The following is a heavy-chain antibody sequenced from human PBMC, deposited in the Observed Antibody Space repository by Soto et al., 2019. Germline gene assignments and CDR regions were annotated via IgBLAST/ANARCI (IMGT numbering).Heavy chain of an antibody. CDR2: IIPIFGTA. CDR3: ASNTMVRGVRYYYYGMDV. V-gene: IGHV1-69*13. CDR1: GGTFSSYA. Sequence: SVKVSCKASGGTFSSYAISWVRQAPGQGLEWMGGIIPIFGTANYAQKFQGRVTITADESTSTAYMELSSLRSEDTAVYYCASNTMVRGVRYYYYGMDVWGQGTTVTSP. D-gene: IGHD3-10*01. J-gene: IGHJ6*02.